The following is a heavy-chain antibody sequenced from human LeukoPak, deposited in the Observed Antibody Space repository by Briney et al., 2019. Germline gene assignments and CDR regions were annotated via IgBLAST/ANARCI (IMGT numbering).Heavy chain of an antibody. CDR2: MNPNSGNT. J-gene: IGHJ4*02. D-gene: IGHD4-17*01. V-gene: IGHV1-8*01. Sequence: GASVKVSCKASGYTFTSYDINWVRQATGQGLEWMGWMNPNSGNTGYAQKFQGRVTMTRNTSISTAYMELSSLRSEDTAVYYCARLPRLTTAPFDYWGQGTLVTVSS. CDR1: GYTFTSYD. CDR3: ARLPRLTTAPFDY.